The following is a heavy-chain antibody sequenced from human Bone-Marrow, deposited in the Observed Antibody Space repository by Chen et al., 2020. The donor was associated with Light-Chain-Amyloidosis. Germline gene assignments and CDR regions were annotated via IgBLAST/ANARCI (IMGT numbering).Heavy chain of an antibody. CDR1: GFSFRSYW. CDR2: KKEDGSEK. J-gene: IGHJ5*02. Sequence: EVQLVESGGGLVQPGGSLRLSCAASGFSFRSYWMTWVRQVSGKGLEWVAKKKEDGSEKYYVDSVKGRFTISRDNAKNSLYLQMNNLRVEDTAVYYCAGDRGWFDPWGQGTLVTVSS. CDR3: AGDRGWFDP. V-gene: IGHV3-7*01.